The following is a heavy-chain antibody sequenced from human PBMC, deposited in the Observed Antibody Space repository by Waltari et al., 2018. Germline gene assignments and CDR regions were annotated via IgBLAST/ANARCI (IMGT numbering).Heavy chain of an antibody. D-gene: IGHD2-15*01. CDR3: ARVRVVMGEGVY. CDR2: ISWNGCHK. J-gene: IGHJ4*02. Sequence: EVRLVESGGNLVQPGGSLRLSCAASGFSFSSYEMNWVRQAPGRGRDGVAEISWNGCHKHYADSVKGRFTISRDNAKNSLYLQMNSLRADDTAVYYCARVRVVMGEGVYWGQGTLVTVSS. V-gene: IGHV3-48*03. CDR1: GFSFSSYE.